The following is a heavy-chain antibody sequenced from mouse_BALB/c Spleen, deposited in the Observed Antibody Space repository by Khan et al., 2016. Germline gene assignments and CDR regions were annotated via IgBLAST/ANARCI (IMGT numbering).Heavy chain of an antibody. V-gene: IGHV9-2-1*01. D-gene: IGHD2-1*01. CDR2: INTETGEP. Sequence: QIQLVQSGPELKKPGETVKISCKASGYTFTDYSMHWVKQAPGKGLKWMGWINTETGEPTYADDFKGRFAFSLETSARTAYLQINNLKNEDTATYFCARGHYGNCAYWGQGTLVTVSA. CDR3: ARGHYGNCAY. J-gene: IGHJ3*01. CDR1: GYTFTDYS.